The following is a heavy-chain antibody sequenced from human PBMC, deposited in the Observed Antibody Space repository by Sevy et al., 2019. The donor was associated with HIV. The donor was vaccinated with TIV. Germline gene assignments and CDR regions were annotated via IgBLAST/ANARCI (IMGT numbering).Heavy chain of an antibody. CDR2: VSWNSRNI. J-gene: IGHJ6*02. D-gene: IGHD2-21*01. CDR1: GFSFNDHA. V-gene: IGHV3-9*01. Sequence: SLKISCAASGFSFNDHAMHWVRQVPGKGLEWVSGVSWNSRNIGYGDSVKGLFTISRDNANHFLYMEMNSLRPEDTAFYYCAKDINRGCDGVNCYPYYYYFYGLDVWGQGTTVTVSS. CDR3: AKDINRGCDGVNCYPYYYYFYGLDV.